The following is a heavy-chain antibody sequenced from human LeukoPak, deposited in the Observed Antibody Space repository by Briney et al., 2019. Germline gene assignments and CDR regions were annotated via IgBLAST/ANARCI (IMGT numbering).Heavy chain of an antibody. CDR3: AIVPHGSTRYFDF. J-gene: IGHJ4*02. V-gene: IGHV4-4*07. D-gene: IGHD6-13*01. Sequence: SETLSLTCTVSGVSITNYYWHWIRQPAGKGLEWIGRVYHSSGSTNYNPSVKSRVTMSVDTCKNNFSLNLSSVTAADTAVYYCAIVPHGSTRYFDFWGQGILVTVSS. CDR2: VYHSSGST. CDR1: GVSITNYY.